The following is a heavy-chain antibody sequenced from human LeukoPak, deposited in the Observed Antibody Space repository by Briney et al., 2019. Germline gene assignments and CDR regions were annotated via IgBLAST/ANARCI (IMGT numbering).Heavy chain of an antibody. CDR1: GGTFSSYA. D-gene: IGHD6-13*01. V-gene: IGHV1-69*01. CDR2: IIPIFGTA. Sequence: SVKVSCKASGGTFSSYAISWVRQAPGQGLEWMGGIIPIFGTANYAQKFQGRVTITADESTSTAYMELSSLRSEDTAVYYCARVGNTAAGVDYWGQGTLVTVSS. CDR3: ARVGNTAAGVDY. J-gene: IGHJ4*02.